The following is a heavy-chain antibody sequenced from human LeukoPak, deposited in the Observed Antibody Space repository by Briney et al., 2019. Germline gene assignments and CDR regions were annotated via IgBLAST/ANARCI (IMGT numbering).Heavy chain of an antibody. Sequence: PSETLSLTCTVSGGSISSGGYYWSWIRQHPGKGLEWIGYIYYSGSTYYNPSLKSRVTISVDTSKNQFSLKLSSVTAADTAVYYCARHYRWLPPVYFDYWGQGTLVTVSS. CDR1: GGSISSGGYY. J-gene: IGHJ4*02. CDR3: ARHYRWLPPVYFDY. CDR2: IYYSGST. V-gene: IGHV4-31*03. D-gene: IGHD6-19*01.